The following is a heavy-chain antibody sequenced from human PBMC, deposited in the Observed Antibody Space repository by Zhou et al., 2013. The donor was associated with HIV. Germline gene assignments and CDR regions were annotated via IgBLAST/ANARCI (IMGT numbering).Heavy chain of an antibody. Sequence: QVQLVQSGAEVKKSGASVKVSCKASGYTFTSFGITWVRQAPGQGLEWMGWISVYNANIKYAQKLQGRVTMTTDTSTSTAYMELRSLRSDDTAVYYCARGLAARTFDYWGQGTLVTVSS. CDR3: ARGLAARTFDY. J-gene: IGHJ4*02. CDR1: GYTFTSFG. V-gene: IGHV1-18*01. CDR2: ISVYNANI. D-gene: IGHD6-6*01.